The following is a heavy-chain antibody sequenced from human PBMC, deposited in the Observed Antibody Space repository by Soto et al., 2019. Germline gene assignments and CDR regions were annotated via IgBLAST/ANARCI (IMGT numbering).Heavy chain of an antibody. V-gene: IGHV4-39*01. Sequence: SETLSLTCTFSGCSISSSTYYWGWIRQPPGKGLEWIGSIYYSGTTYYNPSLKSRVTISVDTSKNQFSLKLSSVTAADTAVYYCAKITGTHPYYYYGMDVWGQGTTVTVS. J-gene: IGHJ6*02. CDR3: AKITGTHPYYYYGMDV. D-gene: IGHD1-20*01. CDR2: IYYSGTT. CDR1: GCSISSSTYY.